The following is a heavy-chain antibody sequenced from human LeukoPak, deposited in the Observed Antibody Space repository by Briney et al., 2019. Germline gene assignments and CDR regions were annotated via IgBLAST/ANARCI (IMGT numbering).Heavy chain of an antibody. CDR3: ARDPGYSGYTRGDAFDI. V-gene: IGHV1-69*04. J-gene: IGHJ3*02. D-gene: IGHD5-12*01. CDR1: GGTFSSYA. Sequence: ASVKVSCKASGGTFSSYAISWVRHAPGQGLEWMGRIIPILGIANYAQKFQGRVTITADKSTSTAYMELRSLRSDDTAEYYCARDPGYSGYTRGDAFDIWGQGTMVTVSS. CDR2: IIPILGIA.